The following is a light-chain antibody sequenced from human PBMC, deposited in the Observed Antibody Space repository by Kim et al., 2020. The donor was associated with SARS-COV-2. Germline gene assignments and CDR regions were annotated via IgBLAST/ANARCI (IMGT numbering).Light chain of an antibody. Sequence: SDSPGKPVTTSCTRSSGRIASNFGQWYQQRPGSAPTSVIYEDNQRPSWVPDRFSGSIDDSSNSASLTISGLKTEDEADYYCQSGRLFGGGTQLTVL. CDR2: EDN. V-gene: IGLV6-57*03. J-gene: IGLJ2*01. CDR3: QSGRL. CDR1: SGRIASNF.